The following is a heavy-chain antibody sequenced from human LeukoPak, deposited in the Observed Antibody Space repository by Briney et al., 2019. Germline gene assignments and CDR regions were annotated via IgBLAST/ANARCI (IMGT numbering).Heavy chain of an antibody. J-gene: IGHJ3*02. V-gene: IGHV3-7*01. CDR3: ARERIKSFDI. CDR2: INEDETEK. Sequence: GGSLRLSCTASGFSFSRYWMSWVRQAPGKGLEWVANINEDETEKNYVDAVKGQFTVSRDNAKNTLYLQMSSLRVEDTAVYYCARERIKSFDIWGQGTMVTVSS. D-gene: IGHD2-15*01. CDR1: GFSFSRYW.